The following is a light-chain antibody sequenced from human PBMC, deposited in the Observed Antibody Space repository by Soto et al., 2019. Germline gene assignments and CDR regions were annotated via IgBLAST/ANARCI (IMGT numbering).Light chain of an antibody. V-gene: IGLV1-40*01. CDR3: QSYDSSLSVYV. J-gene: IGLJ1*01. CDR2: GNS. Sequence: QSVLTQPPSVSGAPGQRVTVSCTGSGSTIGAGYDVHWYQQLPGTAPKLLIYGNSNRPSGVPDRFSGSKSGTSASLAITGLQAEDEADYYCQSYDSSLSVYVFGTGTKVTVL. CDR1: GSTIGAGYD.